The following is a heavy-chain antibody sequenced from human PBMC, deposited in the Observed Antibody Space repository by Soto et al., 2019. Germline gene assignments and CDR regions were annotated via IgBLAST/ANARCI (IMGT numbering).Heavy chain of an antibody. CDR3: ARREIQGPIDY. CDR1: GYSISSSNW. D-gene: IGHD1-26*01. J-gene: IGHJ4*02. Sequence: QVQLQESGPGLVKPSDTLSLTCAVSGYSISSSNWWGWIRQPPGKGLEWIGYIYYSGTTYYNPSLKSQVTISVDTSKNPFSLKLTSVTAVDTAVYYCARREIQGPIDYWGQGTLVTVSS. CDR2: IYYSGTT. V-gene: IGHV4-28*01.